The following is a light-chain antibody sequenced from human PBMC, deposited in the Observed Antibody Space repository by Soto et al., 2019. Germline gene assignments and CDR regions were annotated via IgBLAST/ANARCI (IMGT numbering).Light chain of an antibody. CDR2: KAS. V-gene: IGKV1-5*03. J-gene: IGKJ1*01. CDR1: QSISSW. CDR3: QHYNSYSEA. Sequence: DVQMSLTPSALSESVGDRATITCRASQSISSWLAWYQQKPGKAPKLLIYKASTVKRGVPSRFSGSGSGTEFTLTISSLQPDDFATYYCQHYNSYSEAFGQGTKVDI.